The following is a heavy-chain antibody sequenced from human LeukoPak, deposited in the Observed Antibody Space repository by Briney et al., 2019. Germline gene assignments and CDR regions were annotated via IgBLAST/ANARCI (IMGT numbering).Heavy chain of an antibody. CDR1: GGSISSGDYY. J-gene: IGHJ4*02. D-gene: IGHD5-18*01. CDR3: ARVSAMVTIDY. CDR2: IYYSGST. Sequence: PSETLTLTCTVSGGSISSGDYYWSWIRQPPGKGLEWIGYIYYSGSTYYNPSLKSRVTISVDTSKNQFSLKLSSVTAADTAVYYCARVSAMVTIDYWGQGTLVTVSS. V-gene: IGHV4-30-4*01.